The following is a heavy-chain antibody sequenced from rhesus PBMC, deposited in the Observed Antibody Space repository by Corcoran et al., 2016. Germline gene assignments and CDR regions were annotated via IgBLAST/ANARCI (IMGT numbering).Heavy chain of an antibody. CDR2: TSPNNGTK. D-gene: IGHD4-35*01. CDR1: GYTFTSYY. V-gene: IGHV1-180*01. Sequence: QVQLVQSGGEIKQPGASVKLSCKASGYTFTSYYMHWVRQAPGQGLEWIVLTSPNNGTKGYAQNFQGRVTITTDTSTSTGYMELSSLRSEDTAVYYCTRSTVTTRYGLDSWGQGVVVTVSS. CDR3: TRSTVTTRYGLDS. J-gene: IGHJ6*01.